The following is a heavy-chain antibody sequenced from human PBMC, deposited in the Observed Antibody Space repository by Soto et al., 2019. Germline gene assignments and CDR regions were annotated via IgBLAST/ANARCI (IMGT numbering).Heavy chain of an antibody. CDR1: GFTFSSYW. J-gene: IGHJ6*02. CDR2: INGNGSNR. V-gene: IGHV3-74*01. CDR3: ARDPYGLDV. Sequence: EVQLVESGGGLVQLGGSLRLSCAASGFTFSSYWMHWVRQGPGKGLVWVSRINGNGSNRSYADSVKGRFTISRDNAKNTLYLQMNSLRAEDTAVYYCARDPYGLDVWGQGTTVTVSS.